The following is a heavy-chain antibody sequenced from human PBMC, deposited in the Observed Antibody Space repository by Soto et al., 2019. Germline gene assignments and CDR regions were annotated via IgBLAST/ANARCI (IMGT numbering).Heavy chain of an antibody. CDR3: ARDPATVTNDDAFDI. V-gene: IGHV3-66*01. CDR1: GFTVSSYY. Sequence: EVQLVESGGGLVQPGGSLRLSCAASGFTVSSYYMSWVRQAPGKGLEWVSVIYSGGSTYYADSVKGRFTISRDNSKNTLYLQMNSLRAEDTAVYYCARDPATVTNDDAFDIWGQGTMVTVSS. J-gene: IGHJ3*02. CDR2: IYSGGST. D-gene: IGHD4-17*01.